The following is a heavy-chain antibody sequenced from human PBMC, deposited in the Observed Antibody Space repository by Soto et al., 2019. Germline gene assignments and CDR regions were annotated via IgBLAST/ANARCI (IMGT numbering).Heavy chain of an antibody. D-gene: IGHD6-6*01. CDR2: IYYSGST. CDR3: ARHRARNWFDP. V-gene: IGHV4-39*01. CDR1: DGSIISSSYY. Sequence: SESRSLTCIVSDGSIISSSYYGGWIRQPPGEGLEWIGSIYYSGSTYYNPSLKSRVTISVDTSKNQFSLKLSSVTAADTAVFYCARHRARNWFDPWGQGTLVTVSS. J-gene: IGHJ5*02.